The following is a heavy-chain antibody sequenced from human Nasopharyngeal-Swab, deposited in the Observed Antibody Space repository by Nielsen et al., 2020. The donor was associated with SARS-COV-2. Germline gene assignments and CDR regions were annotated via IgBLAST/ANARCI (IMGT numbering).Heavy chain of an antibody. CDR3: AKDISSGWRELTTHGMDV. V-gene: IGHV3-9*01. CDR2: ISWNSGSI. CDR1: GFTFDDYA. J-gene: IGHJ6*02. D-gene: IGHD6-19*01. Sequence: GGSLRLSCAASGFTFDDYAMHWVRQAPGKGLEWVSGISWNSGSIGYADSVKGRFTISRDNAKNSLYLQMNSLRAEDTALYYCAKDISSGWRELTTHGMDVWGQGTTVTVSS.